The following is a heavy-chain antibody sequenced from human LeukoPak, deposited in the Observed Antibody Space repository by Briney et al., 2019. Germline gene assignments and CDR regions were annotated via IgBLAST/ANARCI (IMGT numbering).Heavy chain of an antibody. D-gene: IGHD6-19*01. CDR1: GYSISSGYY. Sequence: SETLSLTCTVSGYSISSGYYWGWIRQPPGQGLEWIGSIYHSGSTYYNPSLKSRITISVDTSKNQFSLKLSSVTAADTAVYYCARDPRQANKWVVAVAGTQDFDYWGQGTLVTVSS. V-gene: IGHV4-38-2*02. CDR3: ARDPRQANKWVVAVAGTQDFDY. CDR2: IYHSGST. J-gene: IGHJ4*02.